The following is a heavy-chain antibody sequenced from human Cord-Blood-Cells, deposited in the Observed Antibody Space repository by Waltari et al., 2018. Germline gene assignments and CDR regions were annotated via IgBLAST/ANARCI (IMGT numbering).Heavy chain of an antibody. CDR3: ARIPAAAGYYYYYYMDV. CDR2: IIPIFGTA. J-gene: IGHJ6*03. V-gene: IGHV1-69*01. D-gene: IGHD6-13*01. Sequence: SSVKVSCKASGGTFSSYAISWVRQAPGQGLEWMGGIIPIFGTANYAQKFQGRVTITADESTSTAYMELSSLRSEDTAVYYCARIPAAAGYYYYYYMDVWGKGTTVTVSS. CDR1: GGTFSSYA.